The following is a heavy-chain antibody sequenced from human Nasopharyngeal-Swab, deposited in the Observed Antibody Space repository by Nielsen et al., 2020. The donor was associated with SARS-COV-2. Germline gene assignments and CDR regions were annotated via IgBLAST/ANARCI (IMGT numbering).Heavy chain of an antibody. CDR2: IYSGGST. D-gene: IGHD4-17*01. Sequence: VRQAPGKGLEWVSVIYSGGSTYYADSVKGRFTISRDNSKNTPYLQMNSLRAEGTAVYYCARDQYGDYGDYWGQGTLVTVSS. J-gene: IGHJ4*02. V-gene: IGHV3-53*01. CDR3: ARDQYGDYGDY.